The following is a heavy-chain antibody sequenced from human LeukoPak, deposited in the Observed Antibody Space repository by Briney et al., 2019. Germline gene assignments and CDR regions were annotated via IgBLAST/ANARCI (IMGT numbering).Heavy chain of an antibody. D-gene: IGHD1-26*01. CDR1: GYTFTSYA. J-gene: IGHJ5*02. CDR3: ARDVAVGATANWFDP. CDR2: INAGNGNT. V-gene: IGHV1-3*01. Sequence: ASVNVSCKASGYTFTSYAMHWVRQAPGQRLEWMGWINAGNGNTKYSQKFQGRVTITRDTSASTAYMELSSLRSEDTAVYYCARDVAVGATANWFDPWGQGTLVTVSS.